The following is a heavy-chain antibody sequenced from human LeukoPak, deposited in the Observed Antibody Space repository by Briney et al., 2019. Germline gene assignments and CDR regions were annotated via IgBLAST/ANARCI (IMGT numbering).Heavy chain of an antibody. Sequence: GALRLSCAASGFTFSGSAMHWVRQASGKGLEWVGRIRSKANSYATAYAASVKGRFTISRDDSKNTAYLQMNSLKTEDTAVYYCTRPDCSGGSCFPNYWGQGTLVTVSS. V-gene: IGHV3-73*01. J-gene: IGHJ4*02. CDR3: TRPDCSGGSCFPNY. CDR1: GFTFSGSA. D-gene: IGHD2-15*01. CDR2: IRSKANSYAT.